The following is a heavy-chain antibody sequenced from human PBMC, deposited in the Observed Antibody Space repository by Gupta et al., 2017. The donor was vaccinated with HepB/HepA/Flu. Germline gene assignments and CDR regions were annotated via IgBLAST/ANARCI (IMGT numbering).Heavy chain of an antibody. J-gene: IGHJ5*02. CDR3: ARHLRSAGSYFWFDP. D-gene: IGHD1-26*01. V-gene: IGHV4-39*01. CDR2: IFDSVST. Sequence: QLQLQESGPGLVKPSETLSLTCTVSGGFITTSSHSTSSPYWGWIRQPPGEGLEWIGGIFDSVSTYYNPSLKNRVTISIDTSKNQFSLRLTSVTAADTAVYYCARHLRSAGSYFWFDPWGQGTLVTVSS. CDR1: GGFITTSSHSTSSPY.